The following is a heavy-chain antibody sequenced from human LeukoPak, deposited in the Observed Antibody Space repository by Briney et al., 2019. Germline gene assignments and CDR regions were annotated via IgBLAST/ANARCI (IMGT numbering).Heavy chain of an antibody. CDR1: GFTFSRYA. D-gene: IGHD7-27*01. CDR2: IYSDNT. Sequence: GGSLRLSCAASGFTFSRYAMSWVRQAPGKGLEWVSFIYSDNTHYSDSVKGRFTTSRDNAKSSLYLQMNSLRAEDTAVYYCGRGHWGLDYWGQGALVTVSS. J-gene: IGHJ4*02. V-gene: IGHV3-21*01. CDR3: GRGHWGLDY.